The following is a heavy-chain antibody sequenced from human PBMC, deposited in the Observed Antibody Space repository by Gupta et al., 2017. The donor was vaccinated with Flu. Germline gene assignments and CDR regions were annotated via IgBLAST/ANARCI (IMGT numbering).Heavy chain of an antibody. D-gene: IGHD3-16*01. J-gene: IGHJ4*02. Sequence: EVQLVQSGAEVKKPGESLKISCEGSGYKFSKYWIVWVRQMPGKGLEWVGSVFPGDSDVRKSPSFEGQVSISVDKSISTAFLQWSRLEASDAAMYYCTRQGDHSATLGDFDSWGQGTLVTVSS. CDR2: VFPGDSDV. V-gene: IGHV5-51*01. CDR3: TRQGDHSATLGDFDS. CDR1: GYKFSKYW.